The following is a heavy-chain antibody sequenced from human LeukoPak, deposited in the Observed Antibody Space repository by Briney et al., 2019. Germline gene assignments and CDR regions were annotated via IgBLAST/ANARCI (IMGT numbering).Heavy chain of an antibody. D-gene: IGHD4-17*01. CDR2: IYHSGST. V-gene: IGHV4-38-2*02. J-gene: IGHJ4*02. CDR1: GYSISSGYY. CDR3: ARSSGGDTTFDY. Sequence: PSETLSLTCTVSGYSISSGYYWGWIRQPPGKGLEWIGSIYHSGSTYYNPSLKSRVTISVATSKNQFSLKLSSVTAADTAVYYCARSSGGDTTFDYWGQGTLVTVSS.